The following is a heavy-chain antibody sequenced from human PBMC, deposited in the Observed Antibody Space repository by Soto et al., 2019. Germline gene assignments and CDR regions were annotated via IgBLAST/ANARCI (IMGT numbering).Heavy chain of an antibody. J-gene: IGHJ4*02. CDR2: IQEDGSEK. Sequence: EVPLVESGGGLVQPGGSLRLSCAASGFAFSNYWMSWVRQAPGKGLQWVAIIQEDGSEKYYVETVKGRFTISRDNAKNSLYLQMNSLRAEDTAVYYCAKVRRWEDYFDYWGQGTLVTVSS. V-gene: IGHV3-7*02. CDR3: AKVRRWEDYFDY. D-gene: IGHD1-26*01. CDR1: GFAFSNYW.